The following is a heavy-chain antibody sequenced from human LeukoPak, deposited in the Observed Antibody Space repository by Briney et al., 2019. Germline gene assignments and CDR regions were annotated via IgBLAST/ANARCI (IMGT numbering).Heavy chain of an antibody. CDR1: GITLSNYG. D-gene: IGHD3/OR15-3a*01. Sequence: GGSLRLSCAVSGITLSNYGMSWVRQAPGKGLEWVAGISGSGGSTKYADSVKGRFTISRDNPKNTLYLQMNSLRAEDTAVYFCAKRGVVIRVILVGFHQEAYYFESWGQGALVTVSS. V-gene: IGHV3-23*01. CDR3: AKRGVVIRVILVGFHQEAYYFES. J-gene: IGHJ4*02. CDR2: ISGSGGST.